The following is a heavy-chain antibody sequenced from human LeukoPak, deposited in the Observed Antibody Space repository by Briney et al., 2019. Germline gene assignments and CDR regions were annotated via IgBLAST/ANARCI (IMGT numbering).Heavy chain of an antibody. V-gene: IGHV4-38-2*02. Sequence: PSKTLSLTCTVSGYSISSGYYWGWIQQPPGKGLVWIGSIYHRGSTYYNPSLKSRVTISVDTSKIQFSLKLSSVTAADTGVYYCARGVGATMEFDYWGQGTLVTVSS. J-gene: IGHJ4*02. CDR1: GYSISSGYY. CDR2: IYHRGST. CDR3: ARGVGATMEFDY. D-gene: IGHD1-26*01.